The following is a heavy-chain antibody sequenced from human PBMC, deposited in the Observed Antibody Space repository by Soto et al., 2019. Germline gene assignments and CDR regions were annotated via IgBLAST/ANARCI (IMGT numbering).Heavy chain of an antibody. CDR1: GYAFTGYY. CDR2: INPNSGGT. V-gene: IGHV1-2*04. D-gene: IGHD6-19*01. J-gene: IGHJ4*02. Sequence: ASVKVSCKASGYAFTGYYMHWVRQAPGQGLEWMGWINPNSGGTNYAQKFQGWVTMTRDTSISTAYMELSRLRSDDTAVYYCARSPPGYSSGWYDYWGQGTLVTVSS. CDR3: ARSPPGYSSGWYDY.